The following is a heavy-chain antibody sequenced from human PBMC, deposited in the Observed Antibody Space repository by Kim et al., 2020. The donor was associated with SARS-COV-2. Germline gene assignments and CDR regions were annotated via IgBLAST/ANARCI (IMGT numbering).Heavy chain of an antibody. CDR3: AKHMATPLYYYYYYGMDV. CDR2: ISGSGGST. V-gene: IGHV3-23*01. Sequence: GGSLRLSCAASGFTFSSYAMSWVRQAPGKGLEWVSAISGSGGSTYYADSVKGRFTISRDNSKNTLYLQMNSLRAEDTAVYYCAKHMATPLYYYYYYGMDVWGQGPTVTVSS. D-gene: IGHD2-21*01. CDR1: GFTFSSYA. J-gene: IGHJ6*02.